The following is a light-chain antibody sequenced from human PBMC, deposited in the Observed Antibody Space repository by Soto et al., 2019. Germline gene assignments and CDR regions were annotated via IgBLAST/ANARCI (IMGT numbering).Light chain of an antibody. CDR2: YDS. J-gene: IGLJ2*01. CDR3: QVWDSIGDHLV. Sequence: SYELTQPPSVSVAPGKTARITCGGTNIGSKSVHWYQQKPGQAPVLVIYYDSDRPSGIPERFSGSNSGNTATLTISRVEAGDEADYYCQVWDSIGDHLVFGGGTQLTVL. V-gene: IGLV3-21*04. CDR1: NIGSKS.